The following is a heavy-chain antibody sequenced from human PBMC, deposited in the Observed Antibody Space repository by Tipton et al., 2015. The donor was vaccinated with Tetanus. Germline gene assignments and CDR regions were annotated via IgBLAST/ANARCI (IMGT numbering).Heavy chain of an antibody. CDR2: IIPLFRTK. J-gene: IGHJ6*03. D-gene: IGHD4-17*01. CDR1: GGTFSSYA. V-gene: IGHV1-69*01. CDR3: ARDLTPVTTGGGYYYMDV. Sequence: QSGAEVKKPGSSVKVSCKVSGGTFSSYAISWVRQAPGQGLEWMGGIIPLFRTKNYAQKFQGRVTITADESTNTAYVELSSLRSDDTAVYYCARDLTPVTTGGGYYYMDVWGKGTTVTVSS.